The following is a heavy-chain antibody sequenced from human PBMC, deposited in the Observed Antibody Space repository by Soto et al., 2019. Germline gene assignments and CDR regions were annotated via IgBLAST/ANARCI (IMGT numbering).Heavy chain of an antibody. CDR3: ARNSYYYDSSGYPNPAGAFDI. D-gene: IGHD3-22*01. CDR1: GYTFTSYG. J-gene: IGHJ3*02. CDR2: ISAYNGNT. Sequence: GASVKVSCKASGYTFTSYGISWVRQAPGQGLEWTGWISAYNGNTNYAQKLQGRVTMTTDTSTSTAYMELRSLRSDDTAVYYCARNSYYYDSSGYPNPAGAFDIWGQGTMVTVSS. V-gene: IGHV1-18*04.